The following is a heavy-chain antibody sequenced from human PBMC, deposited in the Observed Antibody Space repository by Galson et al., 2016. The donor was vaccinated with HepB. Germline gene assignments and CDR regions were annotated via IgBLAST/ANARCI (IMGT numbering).Heavy chain of an antibody. CDR1: GFSISIYS. Sequence: SLRLSCAASGFSISIYSMNWVRQAPGKGLEWVSAIRGSGTGTSYTDSVKGRFTISRDNSKNTLYLQMNSLRAEDAAVYYCARDDSGGWYGFHYGMDVWGQGTTVTASS. D-gene: IGHD6-19*01. CDR2: IRGSGTGT. CDR3: ARDDSGGWYGFHYGMDV. V-gene: IGHV3-23*01. J-gene: IGHJ6*02.